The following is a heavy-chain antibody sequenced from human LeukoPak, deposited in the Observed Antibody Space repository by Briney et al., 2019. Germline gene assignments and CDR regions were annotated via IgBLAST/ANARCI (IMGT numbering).Heavy chain of an antibody. CDR3: ARDKIVADYYFDY. CDR2: ITSSASTI. Sequence: GGSLRLSCAASGFTFSDYYMSWIRQAPGKGLEWVSYITSSASTISYADSVKGRFTISRDNSMNTLYLQMDSLRGEDTAVYYCARDKIVADYYFDYWGQGTLVTVSS. CDR1: GFTFSDYY. V-gene: IGHV3-11*04. D-gene: IGHD3-16*02. J-gene: IGHJ4*02.